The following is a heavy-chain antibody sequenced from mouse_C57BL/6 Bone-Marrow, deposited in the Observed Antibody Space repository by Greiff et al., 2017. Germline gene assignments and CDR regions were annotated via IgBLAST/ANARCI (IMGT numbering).Heavy chain of an antibody. J-gene: IGHJ1*03. CDR3: ARDGYSWYFDV. CDR1: GYTFTSYW. Sequence: VQLQQPGAELVKPGASVKLSCKASGYTFTSYWMHWVKQRPGQGLEWIGMIHPNSGSTNYNEKFKSKATLTVDKSSSPAYMQLSSLTSEDSAVYYCARDGYSWYFDVWGTGTTVTVAS. D-gene: IGHD2-3*01. CDR2: IHPNSGST. V-gene: IGHV1-64*01.